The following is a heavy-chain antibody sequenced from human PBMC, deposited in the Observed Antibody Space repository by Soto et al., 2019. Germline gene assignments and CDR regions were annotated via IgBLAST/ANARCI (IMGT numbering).Heavy chain of an antibody. CDR1: GFTFNNYA. V-gene: IGHV3-23*01. J-gene: IGHJ4*02. CDR3: AKDRGPYSSSCSMD. Sequence: EVQLLDSGGRSVQPGGSLRLSCAASGFTFNNYAMTWVRQAPGKGLEWVSSISGSGTSTFYADSVRGRFTISRDNSKDTLYLQMSTLGAEDTAIYYCAKDRGPYSSSCSMDWGQGTLVTVSS. CDR2: ISGSGTST. D-gene: IGHD6-19*01.